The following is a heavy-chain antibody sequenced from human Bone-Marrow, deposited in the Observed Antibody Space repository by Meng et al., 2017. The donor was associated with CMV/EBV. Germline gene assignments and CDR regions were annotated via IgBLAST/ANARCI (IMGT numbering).Heavy chain of an antibody. CDR3: ARDGGTLYGMDV. J-gene: IGHJ6*02. CDR1: GYTFTSYY. D-gene: IGHD3-16*01. V-gene: IGHV1-46*01. Sequence: ASVKVSCKASGYTFTSYYMHWVRQAPGQGLEWMGIINPSGGSTSYAQKFQGRVTMTRDTSTSTVYMELSSLRSEDTAVYYCARDGGTLYGMDVWGQGTTVTSSS. CDR2: INPSGGST.